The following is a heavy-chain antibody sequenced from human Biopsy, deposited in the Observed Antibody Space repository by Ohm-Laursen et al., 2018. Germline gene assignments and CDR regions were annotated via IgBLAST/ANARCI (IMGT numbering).Heavy chain of an antibody. D-gene: IGHD3-10*01. CDR1: GYTFTSYE. V-gene: IGHV1-8*01. Sequence: ASVKVSCKASGYTFTSYEINWVRQATGQGLEWMGWMNPNSGNTGYAQKFQGRVTMTRNTSISTAYMEVSSLRSEDTAVYYCTRGRNPVWFGEDLDYWGQGTPVTVSS. CDR3: TRGRNPVWFGEDLDY. CDR2: MNPNSGNT. J-gene: IGHJ4*02.